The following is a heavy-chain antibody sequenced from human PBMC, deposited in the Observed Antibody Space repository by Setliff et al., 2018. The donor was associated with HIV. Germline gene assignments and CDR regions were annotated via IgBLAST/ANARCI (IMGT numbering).Heavy chain of an antibody. CDR3: ARRDGRSMNAFQI. Sequence: PGESLKISCKALDYTFTTYWIAWVRQMPGEGLAWMGIIYPDDSDIGYNPSFQNQITISADKSIATAYLQLNNLKASDTSTYYCARRDGRSMNAFQIWGPGTMVTVSS. J-gene: IGHJ3*01. D-gene: IGHD2-21*01. CDR1: DYTFTTYW. V-gene: IGHV5-51*01. CDR2: IYPDDSDI.